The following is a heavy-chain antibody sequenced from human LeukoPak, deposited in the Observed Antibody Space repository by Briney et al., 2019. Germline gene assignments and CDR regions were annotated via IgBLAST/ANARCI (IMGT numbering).Heavy chain of an antibody. J-gene: IGHJ3*02. V-gene: IGHV4-59*12. D-gene: IGHD2-2*01. Sequence: PSETMSLTCSVSGGSIRSYYWTWIRQTPAKGLEWIGYMHYGGSTNQNPSLKSRVTLSVDTSNNQFSLKLSSVTAADTAVYYCARDVVVVVPAAKRLGAFDIWGQGTMVTVSS. CDR3: ARDVVVVVPAAKRLGAFDI. CDR1: GGSIRSYY. CDR2: MHYGGST.